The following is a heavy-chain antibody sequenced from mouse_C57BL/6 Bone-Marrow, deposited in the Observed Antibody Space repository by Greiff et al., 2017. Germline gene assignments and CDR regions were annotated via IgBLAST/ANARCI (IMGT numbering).Heavy chain of an antibody. V-gene: IGHV1-69*01. CDR1: GYTFTSYW. CDR3: ALYYYGSSYYAMDY. J-gene: IGHJ4*01. Sequence: QVQLQQPGAELVMPGASVKLSCKASGYTFTSYWMHWVKQRPGKGLEWIGEIDPSDSYTNYNQKFKGKSTLTVDKSSSTAYMQLSSLTSEDSAVYYWALYYYGSSYYAMDYWGQGTSVTVSS. D-gene: IGHD1-1*01. CDR2: IDPSDSYT.